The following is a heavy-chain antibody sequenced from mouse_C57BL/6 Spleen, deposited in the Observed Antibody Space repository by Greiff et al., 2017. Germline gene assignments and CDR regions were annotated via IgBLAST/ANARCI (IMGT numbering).Heavy chain of an antibody. V-gene: IGHV1-15*01. CDR3: TRIITTVVATDFDY. Sequence: QVQLQQSGAELVRPGASVTLSCKASGYTFTDYEMHWVKQTPVHGLEWIGAIDPETGGTAYNQKFKGKAILTADKSSSTAYMELRSLTSEDSAVYYCTRIITTVVATDFDYWGQGTTLTVSS. CDR2: IDPETGGT. J-gene: IGHJ2*01. CDR1: GYTFTDYE. D-gene: IGHD1-1*01.